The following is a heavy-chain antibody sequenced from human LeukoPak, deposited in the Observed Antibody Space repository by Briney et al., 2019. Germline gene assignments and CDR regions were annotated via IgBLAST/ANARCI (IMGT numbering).Heavy chain of an antibody. CDR1: GFTFSSYW. J-gene: IGHJ6*03. CDR3: AKDKGYGSGSSYYMDV. D-gene: IGHD3-10*01. Sequence: PGGSLRLSCAASGFTFSSYWMHWVRQAPGKGLVWVSRINSDGSSTSYADFVKGRFTISRDNAKNTLYLQMNSLRTEDTALYYCAKDKGYGSGSSYYMDVWGKGTTVTVSS. CDR2: INSDGSST. V-gene: IGHV3-74*01.